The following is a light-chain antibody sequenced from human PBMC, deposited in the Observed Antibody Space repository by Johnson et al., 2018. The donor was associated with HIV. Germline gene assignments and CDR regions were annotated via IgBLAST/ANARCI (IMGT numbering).Light chain of an antibody. Sequence: QSALTQPPSVSAAPGQTVNISCSGNVSNIESYFVSWYQQLPGAAPTLLIYEDNKRPSGIPDRFSGSKSGATATLGITGLQTGDEADDYCGIWDASLSPLYVFGTGTTITVL. CDR3: GIWDASLSPLYV. CDR1: VSNIESYF. J-gene: IGLJ1*01. V-gene: IGLV1-51*02. CDR2: EDN.